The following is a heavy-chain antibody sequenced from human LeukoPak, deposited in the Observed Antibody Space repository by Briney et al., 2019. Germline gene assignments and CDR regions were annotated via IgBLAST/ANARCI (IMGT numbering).Heavy chain of an antibody. CDR2: ISGSAGST. V-gene: IGHV3-23*01. D-gene: IGHD4-11*01. CDR3: AKRSGVYSDNSGVFDY. CDR1: GFTFSSYA. J-gene: IGHJ4*02. Sequence: GGSLRLSCAASGFTFSSYAMSWVRQAPGKGLEWVSAISGSAGSTFYADSVRGRFTISRDNSKNTLYLQMNSLRAEDTAVYYCAKRSGVYSDNSGVFDYWGQGSLVTVSS.